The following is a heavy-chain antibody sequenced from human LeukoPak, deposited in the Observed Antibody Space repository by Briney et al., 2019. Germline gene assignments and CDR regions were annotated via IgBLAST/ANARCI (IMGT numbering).Heavy chain of an antibody. V-gene: IGHV4-34*01. J-gene: IGHJ6*03. CDR3: ARTIRPYYDGSGSPAGSYYYYYYMDV. CDR2: INHSGST. Sequence: TSETLSLTCAVYGGSFSGYYWSWIRQPPGKGLEWIGEINHSGSTNYNPSLKSRVTISVDTSKNQFSLKLSSVTAADTAVYYCARTIRPYYDGSGSPAGSYYYYYYMDVWGKGTTVTVSS. CDR1: GGSFSGYY. D-gene: IGHD3-10*01.